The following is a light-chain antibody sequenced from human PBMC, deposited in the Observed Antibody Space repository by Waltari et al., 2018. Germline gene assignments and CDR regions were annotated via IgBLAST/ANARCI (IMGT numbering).Light chain of an antibody. CDR3: QVWDSGSGHPHVV. V-gene: IGLV3-21*02. Sequence: SYVLTPPPSVSVAPGQTASITCGGDNIGSKSVPWYQQKAGQATVLVVHDDSCRPSGIPGRLAGSNSGNTATLTISRFEAGDEADFYCQVWDSGSGHPHVVFGGGTRLTVL. CDR1: NIGSKS. CDR2: DDS. J-gene: IGLJ2*01.